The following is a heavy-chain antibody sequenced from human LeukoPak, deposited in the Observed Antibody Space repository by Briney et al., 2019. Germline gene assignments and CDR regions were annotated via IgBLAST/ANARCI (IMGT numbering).Heavy chain of an antibody. CDR2: IDYSGST. D-gene: IGHD1-14*01. CDR3: ARRGSGASLEYYFDL. Sequence: SETLSLTCTVSGGSVSRGTYYWNWIRQPPGKGLEWIGYIDYSGSTNYSPSLNSRVTISVDTSKNQFSLKLSSVTAADTAVYYCARRGSGASLEYYFDLWGRGTLVTVSS. CDR1: GGSVSRGTYY. J-gene: IGHJ2*01. V-gene: IGHV4-61*01.